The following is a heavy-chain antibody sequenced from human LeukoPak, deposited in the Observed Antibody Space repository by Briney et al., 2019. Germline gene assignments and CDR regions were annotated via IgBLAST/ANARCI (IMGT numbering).Heavy chain of an antibody. J-gene: IGHJ5*02. Sequence: PSETLSLTCTVSGGSISSGSYSWSWIRQPAGKGLEWIGRIYSSGSTNYNPSLKSRVTISVDTSKKQFSLKLSSVTAADTAVYYCAREKIGYYDSSGCGWFDPWGQGTLVTVSS. CDR3: AREKIGYYDSSGCGWFDP. V-gene: IGHV4-61*02. CDR1: GGSISSGSYS. D-gene: IGHD3-22*01. CDR2: IYSSGST.